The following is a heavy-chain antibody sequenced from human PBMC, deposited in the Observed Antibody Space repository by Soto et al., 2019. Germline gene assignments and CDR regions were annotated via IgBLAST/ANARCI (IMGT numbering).Heavy chain of an antibody. Sequence: EVQLVESGGGLVQPGGSLRLTCAASGFTLSKYWMSWVRQAPGKGLEWVANVKQDGSDKYYVDSVKGRFTISRDNAKNSLYLQMNSLRAGDTAVYYCARGGGNFDQWGQGTLVTVSS. J-gene: IGHJ4*02. CDR2: VKQDGSDK. CDR1: GFTLSKYW. D-gene: IGHD3-16*01. V-gene: IGHV3-7*04. CDR3: ARGGGNFDQ.